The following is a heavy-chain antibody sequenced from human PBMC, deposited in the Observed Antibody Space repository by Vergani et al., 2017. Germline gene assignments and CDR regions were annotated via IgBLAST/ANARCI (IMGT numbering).Heavy chain of an antibody. D-gene: IGHD2-2*01. Sequence: QVQLVQSGAEVKKPGSSVKVSCKASGGTFSSYAISWVRQAPGQRLEWMGWINAGNGNTKYSQKFQGRVTITRDTSASTAYMELSSLRSEDTAVYYCARERNQQEYYFDYWGQGTLVTVSS. CDR2: INAGNGNT. CDR3: ARERNQQEYYFDY. V-gene: IGHV1-3*01. CDR1: GGTFSSYA. J-gene: IGHJ4*02.